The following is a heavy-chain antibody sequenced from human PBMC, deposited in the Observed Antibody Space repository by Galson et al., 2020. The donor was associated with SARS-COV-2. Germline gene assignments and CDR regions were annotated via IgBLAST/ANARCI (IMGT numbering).Heavy chain of an antibody. CDR1: GFPFSTHA. V-gene: IGHV3-33*01. CDR2: IWSDGLHK. J-gene: IGHJ4*02. Sequence: SCAASGFPFSTHAMHWVRQAPGKGLEWVAVIWSDGLHKYYGDSVKGRFTISRDNSKNTVDLQMDSLRLEDTAVYYCAVSIIVAGGIDYWGQGTLVTVSS. CDR3: AVSIIVAGGIDY. D-gene: IGHD6-19*01.